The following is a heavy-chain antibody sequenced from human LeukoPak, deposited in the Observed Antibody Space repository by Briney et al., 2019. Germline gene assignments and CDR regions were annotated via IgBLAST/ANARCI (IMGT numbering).Heavy chain of an antibody. D-gene: IGHD4-17*01. J-gene: IGHJ3*02. V-gene: IGHV4-39*07. CDR3: ARDPGDNGDYVKSHAFDI. Sequence: SETLSLTCTVSAGSISSSSHYWSWIRQPPGKGLEWIASINYSGSTYYNPSLKSRVTISVDTSKNQFSLKLSSVTAADTAVYYCARDPGDNGDYVKSHAFDIWGQGTMVTVSS. CDR1: AGSISSSSHY. CDR2: INYSGST.